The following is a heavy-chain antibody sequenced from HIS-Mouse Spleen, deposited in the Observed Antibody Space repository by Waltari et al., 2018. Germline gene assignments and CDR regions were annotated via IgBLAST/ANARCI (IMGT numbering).Heavy chain of an antibody. CDR2: ISYDGSNK. D-gene: IGHD6-6*01. V-gene: IGHV3-30*04. Sequence: QVQLVESGGGVVQPGRSLRLSCAASGFTFRSYAMPWVRQAPGKGLEWVAVISYDGSNKYYADSVKGRFTISRDNSKNTLYLQMNSLRAEDTAVYYCARDGGAAQAFDIWGQGTMVTVSS. J-gene: IGHJ3*02. CDR1: GFTFRSYA. CDR3: ARDGGAAQAFDI.